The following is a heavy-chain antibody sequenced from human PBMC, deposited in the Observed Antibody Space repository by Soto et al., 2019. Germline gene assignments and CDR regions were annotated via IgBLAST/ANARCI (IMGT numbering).Heavy chain of an antibody. Sequence: QVQLQESGPGLVKPSETLSLTCTVSGGSISSYYWSWIRQPAGKGLEWIGRIYTSGSTNYNPSLKSGVAMSVDTSKTHFSLKLSSVTAADTDVYYCARGDCSGGRCSSNYYYGMDVWGQGTTVTVSS. D-gene: IGHD2-15*01. CDR1: GGSISSYY. CDR3: ARGDCSGGRCSSNYYYGMDV. J-gene: IGHJ6*02. CDR2: IYTSGST. V-gene: IGHV4-4*07.